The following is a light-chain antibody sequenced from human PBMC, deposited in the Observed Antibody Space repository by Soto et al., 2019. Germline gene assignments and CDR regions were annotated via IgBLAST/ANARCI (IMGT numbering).Light chain of an antibody. CDR1: QSISIY. CDR3: QQSSSTPWT. J-gene: IGKJ1*01. CDR2: AAS. Sequence: DIQLTQSPSSLSASVGDRVTITCRASQSISIYFNWYQQKPGKAPHLLIHAASSFQSGVPSRFSGSGSGTEFTLTISSLQPEDFATYYCQQSSSTPWTFGQGTKVEIK. V-gene: IGKV1-39*01.